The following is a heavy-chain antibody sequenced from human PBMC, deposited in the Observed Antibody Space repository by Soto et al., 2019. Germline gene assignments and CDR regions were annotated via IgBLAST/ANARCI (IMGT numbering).Heavy chain of an antibody. Sequence: ENLSLNCTVSGNSISRYDWRWIQKKTGKGLEWIGYIYYSGSTNYNPSLKSRVTISVDTSKNQFSLKLSSVTAADTAVYYCARRPGRGYSYGYFDYWGQGTLVTVSS. D-gene: IGHD5-18*01. CDR1: GNSISRYD. J-gene: IGHJ4*02. CDR3: ARRPGRGYSYGYFDY. CDR2: IYYSGST. V-gene: IGHV4-59*08.